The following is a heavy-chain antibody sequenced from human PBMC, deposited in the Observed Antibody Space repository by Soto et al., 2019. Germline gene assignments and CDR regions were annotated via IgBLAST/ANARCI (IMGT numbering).Heavy chain of an antibody. CDR1: GFTFTSSA. V-gene: IGHV1-69*13. Sequence: GASVKVSCKASGFTFTSSAMQWVRQARGQRLEWMGGIIPRSAKSNYAQKFQGRVTITADESTSTAYMELSSLRSEDTAVYYCAREGLVLVPTTVNSDYYYYAMDVWGQGTTVTVSS. CDR3: AREGLVLVPTTVNSDYYYYAMDV. D-gene: IGHD2-2*01. CDR2: IIPRSAKS. J-gene: IGHJ6*02.